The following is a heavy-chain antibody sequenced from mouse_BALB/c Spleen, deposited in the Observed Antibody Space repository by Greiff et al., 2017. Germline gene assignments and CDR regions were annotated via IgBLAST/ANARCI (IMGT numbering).Heavy chain of an antibody. CDR2: INPSNGGT. CDR3: ARDGSYAMDY. V-gene: IGHV1S81*02. J-gene: IGHJ4*01. Sequence: VQLQQPGAELVKPGASVKLSCKASGYTFTSYYMYWVKQRPGQGLEWIGGINPSNGGTNFNEKFKSKATLTVDKSSSTAYMQLSSLTSEDSAVYYCARDGSYAMDYWGQGTSVTVSS. CDR1: GYTFTSYY. D-gene: IGHD2-3*01.